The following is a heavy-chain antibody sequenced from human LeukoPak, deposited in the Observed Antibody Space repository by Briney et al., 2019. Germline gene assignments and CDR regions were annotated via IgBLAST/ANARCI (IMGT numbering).Heavy chain of an antibody. CDR2: IYYSGST. J-gene: IGHJ4*02. Sequence: PSETLSLTCTVSGGSISSSSYYWGWLRQPPGKGLEWIGSIYYSGSTYYNPSLKSRVTISVDTSKNQFSLKLSSVTAADTAVYYCARGRQWLPSDYWGQGTLVTVSS. D-gene: IGHD6-19*01. CDR3: ARGRQWLPSDY. V-gene: IGHV4-39*07. CDR1: GGSISSSSYY.